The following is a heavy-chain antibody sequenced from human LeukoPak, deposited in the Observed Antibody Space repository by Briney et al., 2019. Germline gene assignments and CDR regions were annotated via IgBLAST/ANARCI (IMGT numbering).Heavy chain of an antibody. CDR1: GGSISSSSYY. V-gene: IGHV4-39*07. J-gene: IGHJ6*03. CDR3: ARGRDYDTTTYWGDYYMDV. Sequence: KPSETLSLTCTVSGGSISSSSYYWGWIRQPPGKGLEWIGNIFYTGSTYYNPSLKSRVTISIDTSRNQFSLKLSSVTAADTAVYYCARGRDYDTTTYWGDYYMDVWGKGATVTVSS. D-gene: IGHD3-9*01. CDR2: IFYTGST.